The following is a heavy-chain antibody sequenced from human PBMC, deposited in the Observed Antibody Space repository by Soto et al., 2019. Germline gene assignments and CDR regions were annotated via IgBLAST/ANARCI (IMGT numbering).Heavy chain of an antibody. CDR1: GYTFTNYG. CDR3: ARESLVPYFCYGMGV. J-gene: IGHJ6*02. D-gene: IGHD2-8*02. CDR2: ISGYNGNT. Sequence: QVQVVQSGDEVKKPGASVKVSCKASGYTFTNYGFSWVRQAPGQGLEWMGWISGYNGNTKYAEKFQGRVTMTTDTSTSTDHMELRSLGCDDTAGYYCARESLVPYFCYGMGVWGQGTAVTV. V-gene: IGHV1-18*01.